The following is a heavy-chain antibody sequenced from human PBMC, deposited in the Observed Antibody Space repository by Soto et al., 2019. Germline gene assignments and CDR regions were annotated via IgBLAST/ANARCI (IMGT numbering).Heavy chain of an antibody. V-gene: IGHV4-30-4*01. Sequence: SETLSLTCSVSGDSISNLDYFWAWIRQPPGQALEYIGYIYKSATTYYNPSFESRVAISVDTSKSQFSRNVTSGTAADTAVYFCARGRYCLTGRCFPNWFDSWGQGALVTVSS. CDR3: ARGRYCLTGRCFPNWFDS. CDR2: IYKSATT. J-gene: IGHJ5*01. D-gene: IGHD7-27*01. CDR1: GDSISNLDYF.